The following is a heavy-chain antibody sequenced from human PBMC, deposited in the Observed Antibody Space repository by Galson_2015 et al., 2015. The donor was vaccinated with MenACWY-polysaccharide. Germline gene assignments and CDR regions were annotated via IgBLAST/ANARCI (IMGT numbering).Heavy chain of an antibody. CDR3: AGIPATETSYGWFDP. V-gene: IGHV4-59*12. Sequence: SETLSLTCTVSGASMSDYYWGWIRQLPGKGLEWIAYIYYTGRSNYNPSLRSRVTISIDMSKNQFSLNLSSVTAADTAVYFCAGIPATETSYGWFDPWGQGTLVTVSS. CDR2: IYYTGRS. D-gene: IGHD4-17*01. CDR1: GASMSDYY. J-gene: IGHJ5*02.